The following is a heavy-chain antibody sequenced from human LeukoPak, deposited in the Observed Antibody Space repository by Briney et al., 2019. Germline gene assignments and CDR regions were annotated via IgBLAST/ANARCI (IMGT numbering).Heavy chain of an antibody. CDR2: INPSGGST. V-gene: IGHV1-46*01. Sequence: ASVTVSCKASGYTFTSYYMHWVRQAPGQGLEWMGIINPSGGSTSYAQKFQGRVTMTRDTSTSTVYMELSSLRSEDTAVYYCARTSPILAAAGTHWYFDLWGRGTLVTVSS. J-gene: IGHJ2*01. CDR1: GYTFTSYY. D-gene: IGHD6-13*01. CDR3: ARTSPILAAAGTHWYFDL.